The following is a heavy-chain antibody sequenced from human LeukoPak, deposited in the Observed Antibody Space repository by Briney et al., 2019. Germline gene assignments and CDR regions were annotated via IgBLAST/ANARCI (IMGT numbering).Heavy chain of an antibody. Sequence: GGSLRLSCAASGFTFSSYAMSWVRQAPGKGLEWVSTISGSGGSTYYADSVKGRFTISRDNSKNTLYLQMNSLRAEDTAVYYCAKDRVRISDAFDIWGQGTMVTVSS. D-gene: IGHD3-10*01. CDR2: ISGSGGST. CDR1: GFTFSSYA. CDR3: AKDRVRISDAFDI. J-gene: IGHJ3*02. V-gene: IGHV3-23*01.